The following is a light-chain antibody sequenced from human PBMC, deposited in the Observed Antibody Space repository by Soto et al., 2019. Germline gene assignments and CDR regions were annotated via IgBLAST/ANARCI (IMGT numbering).Light chain of an antibody. CDR1: RGSIASNY. V-gene: IGLV6-57*03. CDR2: EDN. CDR3: QSYESSNFDVV. J-gene: IGLJ2*01. Sequence: FMLTQPHSVSESPGKTVTLSCTRSRGSIASNYVQWYQQRPGSAPTTVIYEDNQRPSGVPDRFSGSIDSSSNSASLTISGLKTEDEADYDCQSYESSNFDVVFGGGTKVTVL.